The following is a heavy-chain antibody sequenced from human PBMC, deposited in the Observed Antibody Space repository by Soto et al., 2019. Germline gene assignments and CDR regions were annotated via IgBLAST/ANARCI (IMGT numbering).Heavy chain of an antibody. D-gene: IGHD5-18*01. CDR1: GGSISSGGYY. Sequence: QVQLQESGPGLVKPSQTLSLTCTVSGGSISSGGYYWSWIRQHPGKGLEWIGYIYYSGSTYYNPSLKSRVTISVDTSKNQLSLKLSSVTAADTAVYYCARTAMVFSYYYYMDVWGKGTTVTVSS. J-gene: IGHJ6*03. CDR2: IYYSGST. V-gene: IGHV4-31*03. CDR3: ARTAMVFSYYYYMDV.